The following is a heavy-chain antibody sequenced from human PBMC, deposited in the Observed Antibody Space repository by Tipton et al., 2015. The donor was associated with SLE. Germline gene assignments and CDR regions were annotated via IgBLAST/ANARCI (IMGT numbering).Heavy chain of an antibody. Sequence: QLVQSGAEVKKPGTSVKVSCKASGYPFTDHYIHWMRQAPGQGLEWMGWINPDSGGTNYAQNFQGRVTMTRDTSISTAYMELYRLRSDDTAVYYCARGGRRFYYGSVTSPPFDYWGQGTLVTVSS. V-gene: IGHV1-2*02. J-gene: IGHJ4*02. D-gene: IGHD3-10*01. CDR2: INPDSGGT. CDR3: ARGGRRFYYGSVTSPPFDY. CDR1: GYPFTDHY.